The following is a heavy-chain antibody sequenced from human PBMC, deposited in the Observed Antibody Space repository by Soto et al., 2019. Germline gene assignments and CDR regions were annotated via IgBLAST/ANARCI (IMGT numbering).Heavy chain of an antibody. CDR1: GGSINSGGYS. D-gene: IGHD3-22*01. CDR3: AXXVNYYDSSGSSWFDP. Sequence: SETLSLTCTVSGGSINSGGYSWTWIRQPPGKGLEWIGFIYHTGTTYYNXSXXXXXXXXVXXXKNQFSLKLNSVTAADTAVYXXAXXVNYYDSSGSSWFDPWGQGALVTVSS. CDR2: IYHTGTT. J-gene: IGHJ5*02. V-gene: IGHV4-30-2*01.